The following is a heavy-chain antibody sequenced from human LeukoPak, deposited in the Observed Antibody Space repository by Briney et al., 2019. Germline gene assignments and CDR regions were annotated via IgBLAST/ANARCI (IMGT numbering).Heavy chain of an antibody. CDR2: IHYSGST. CDR3: ARHFNGYSNGPIDY. CDR1: GGSISSSSYY. V-gene: IGHV4-39*01. D-gene: IGHD5-18*01. J-gene: IGHJ4*02. Sequence: SETLSLTCAVSGGSISSSSYYWGWIRQPPGKGLEWIGSIHYSGSTNYNPSLKSRVTISVDTPKNQFSLKLSSVTAADTAVYYCARHFNGYSNGPIDYWGQGTLVTVSS.